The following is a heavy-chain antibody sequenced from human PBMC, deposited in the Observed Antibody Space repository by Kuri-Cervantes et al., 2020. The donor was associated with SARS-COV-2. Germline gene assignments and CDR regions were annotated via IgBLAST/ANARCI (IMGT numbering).Heavy chain of an antibody. D-gene: IGHD5-24*01. Sequence: GESLKISCAASGFTFSGHWIHWVRQAPGKGLVWVSRINPDGSYTNNADSVKGRFTISRDNSKNTLYLQMNSLRAEDTAVYYCAKDPRWLTRGYGMDVWGQGTTVTVSS. CDR1: GFTFSGHW. CDR3: AKDPRWLTRGYGMDV. V-gene: IGHV3-74*01. CDR2: INPDGSYT. J-gene: IGHJ6*02.